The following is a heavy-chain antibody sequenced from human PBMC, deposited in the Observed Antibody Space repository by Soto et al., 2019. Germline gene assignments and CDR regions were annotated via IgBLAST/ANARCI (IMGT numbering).Heavy chain of an antibody. Sequence: ASVKVSCKASGYSFTSYDISWVRQATGQGLEWMGWMNPNSGNTGYAQKFQGRVTMTRNTSISTAYMELSSLRSEDTAVYYCARGGVFFFAAPTNPFDYWGQGTLVTVSS. D-gene: IGHD3-10*01. J-gene: IGHJ4*02. CDR1: GYSFTSYD. V-gene: IGHV1-8*01. CDR3: ARGGVFFFAAPTNPFDY. CDR2: MNPNSGNT.